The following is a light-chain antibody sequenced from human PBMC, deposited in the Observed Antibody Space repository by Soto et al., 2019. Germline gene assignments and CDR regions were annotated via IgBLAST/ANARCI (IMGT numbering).Light chain of an antibody. CDR1: QSVLYSSNNKNY. V-gene: IGKV4-1*01. CDR2: WAS. Sequence: DIVMTQSPDSLAVSLGERATINCKSSQSVLYSSNNKNYLTWYQKKPGQPPKLLIYWASTRESGVPDRFSGSESGTDFTLTISSLQAEDVAFYYCQQYYDTPYTFGQGTKLEI. CDR3: QQYYDTPYT. J-gene: IGKJ2*01.